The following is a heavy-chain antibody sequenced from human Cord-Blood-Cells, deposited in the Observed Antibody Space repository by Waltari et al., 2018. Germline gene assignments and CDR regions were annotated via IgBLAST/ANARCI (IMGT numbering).Heavy chain of an antibody. D-gene: IGHD3-3*01. CDR2: ISGSGGST. J-gene: IGHJ5*02. V-gene: IGHV3-23*01. Sequence: EVQLLESGGGLVQPGGSLSLFCAAFGFTFSSYAMSWVRQAPGKGLDWVSAISGSGGSTYYADSVKGRFPISRDNSKNTLYLQMNSLRAEDTAVYYCAKLAIFGVVHSNWFDPWGQGTLVTVSS. CDR1: GFTFSSYA. CDR3: AKLAIFGVVHSNWFDP.